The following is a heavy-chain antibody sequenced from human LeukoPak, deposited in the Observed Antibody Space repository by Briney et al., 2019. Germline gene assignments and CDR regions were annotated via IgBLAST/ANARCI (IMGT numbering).Heavy chain of an antibody. V-gene: IGHV1-46*01. CDR1: GYTFTSYY. CDR2: INPSGGST. D-gene: IGHD3-3*01. Sequence: GASVKVSCKASGYTFTSYYMHWVRQAPGQGLEWMGIINPSGGSTSYAQKFQGRVTMTRDMSTSTVYMELSSLRSEDTAVYYCAREYYDFWSGYYRGGTFDYWGQGTLVTVSS. J-gene: IGHJ4*02. CDR3: AREYYDFWSGYYRGGTFDY.